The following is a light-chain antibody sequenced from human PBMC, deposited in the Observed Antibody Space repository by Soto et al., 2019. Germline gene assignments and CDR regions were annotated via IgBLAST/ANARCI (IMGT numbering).Light chain of an antibody. Sequence: EIVLTQSPATMSLSXGGGATLSCRASQSVSSYLAWYQQKPGQAPRLLIYDASNRATGIPARFSGSGSGTDFTLTISSLEPEDFAVYYCQQRSNWPTFGQGTKVDIK. CDR2: DAS. CDR3: QQRSNWPT. J-gene: IGKJ1*01. V-gene: IGKV3-11*01. CDR1: QSVSSY.